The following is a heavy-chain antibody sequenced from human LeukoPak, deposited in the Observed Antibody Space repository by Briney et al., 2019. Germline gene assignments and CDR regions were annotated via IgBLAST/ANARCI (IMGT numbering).Heavy chain of an antibody. V-gene: IGHV5-51*01. J-gene: IGHJ4*02. CDR2: IYPGDSDT. D-gene: IGHD4-17*01. Sequence: GESLKISCKGSGYSFSNYWIGWVRQMPGKGLEWMGIIYPGDSDTRYSPSFQGQVTISVDESINTAYLQWSILEASDTAMYYCARQYGRPFDYWGQGTLVTVSS. CDR1: GYSFSNYW. CDR3: ARQYGRPFDY.